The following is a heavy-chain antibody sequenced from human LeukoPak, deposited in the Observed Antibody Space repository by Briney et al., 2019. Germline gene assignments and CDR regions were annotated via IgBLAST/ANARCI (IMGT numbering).Heavy chain of an antibody. CDR2: ISSSSSTI. D-gene: IGHD5-18*01. Sequence: GGSLRLSCVASGFTFSSYSMNWVRQAPGKGLEWVSYISSSSSTIYYADSAKGRFTISRDNAKNSLYLQMNSLRVEDTAVYYCARTAMVFDYWGQGTLVTVSS. CDR1: GFTFSSYS. CDR3: ARTAMVFDY. J-gene: IGHJ4*02. V-gene: IGHV3-48*01.